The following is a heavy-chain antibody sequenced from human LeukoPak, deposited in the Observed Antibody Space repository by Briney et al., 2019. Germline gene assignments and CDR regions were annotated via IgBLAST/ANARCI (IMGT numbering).Heavy chain of an antibody. V-gene: IGHV3-21*01. CDR1: GLTFSSYS. Sequence: PGGSLRLSCAGSGLTFSSYSMMWVRQAPGKGLEWVSSIRGDSTETRHAGSLMGRFTISRDNAKKSLYLQMNSLRVEDTAVYYCARGHFGVVLDYWGQGTLVTVSS. CDR2: IRGDSTET. D-gene: IGHD3-3*01. J-gene: IGHJ4*02. CDR3: ARGHFGVVLDY.